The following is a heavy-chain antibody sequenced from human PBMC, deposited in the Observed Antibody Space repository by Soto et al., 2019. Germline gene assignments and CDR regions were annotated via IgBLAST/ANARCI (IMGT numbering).Heavy chain of an antibody. D-gene: IGHD3-3*01. CDR1: GFTFSSYG. Sequence: GGSLRLSCAASGFTFSSYGMHWVRQAPGKGLEWVAVIWYDGSNKYYADSVKGRFTISRDNSKNTLYLQMNSLRAEDTAVYYCARAPYFGVEYYYYMDVWGKGTTVTVSS. CDR3: ARAPYFGVEYYYYMDV. J-gene: IGHJ6*03. CDR2: IWYDGSNK. V-gene: IGHV3-33*01.